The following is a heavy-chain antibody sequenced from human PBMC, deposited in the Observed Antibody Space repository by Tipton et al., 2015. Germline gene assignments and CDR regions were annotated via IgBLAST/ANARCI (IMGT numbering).Heavy chain of an antibody. J-gene: IGHJ3*02. CDR2: IYYSGST. V-gene: IGHV4-59*01. CDR1: DGSISSYY. CDR3: ARSDVERNTVFVFEI. D-gene: IGHD3-10*01. Sequence: TLSLTCTVSDGSISSYYWSWIRQPPGKGLEWIGYIYYSGSTNYNPSLKSRVTISVDTSNKQISLSLSSVTAADTAVYYCARSDVERNTVFVFEIWGPGTMVTVSS.